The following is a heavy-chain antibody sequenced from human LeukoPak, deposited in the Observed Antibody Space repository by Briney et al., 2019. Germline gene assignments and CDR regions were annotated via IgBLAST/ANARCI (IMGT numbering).Heavy chain of an antibody. V-gene: IGHV3-20*04. Sequence: GGSLRLSCAASGFTFDDYGMSWVRQAPGKGLEWVSGINWNGGSTGYADSVKGRFTISRDNGKNSLYLQMNSLRAEDTALYYCARSRSLTIAAAGPFDYWGQGTLVTVSS. J-gene: IGHJ4*02. D-gene: IGHD6-13*01. CDR3: ARSRSLTIAAAGPFDY. CDR2: INWNGGST. CDR1: GFTFDDYG.